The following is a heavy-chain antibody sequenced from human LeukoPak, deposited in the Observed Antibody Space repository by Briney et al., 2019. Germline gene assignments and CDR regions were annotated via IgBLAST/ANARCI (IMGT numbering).Heavy chain of an antibody. Sequence: PSETLSLTCTVSGGSISSYYWSWIRQPPGKGLEWIGYIYTSGSTNYNPSLKSRVTISVDTSKNQFSPKLSSVTAADTAVYYCARHGVGFGELSYWGQGTLVTVSS. CDR2: IYTSGST. CDR1: GGSISSYY. V-gene: IGHV4-4*09. D-gene: IGHD3-10*01. CDR3: ARHGVGFGELSY. J-gene: IGHJ4*02.